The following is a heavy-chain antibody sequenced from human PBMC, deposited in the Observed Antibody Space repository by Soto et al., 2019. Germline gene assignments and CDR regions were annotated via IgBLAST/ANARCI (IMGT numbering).Heavy chain of an antibody. CDR3: TRGLLGGSPSYTFHGMDV. CDR1: GFTFSDHY. J-gene: IGHJ6*01. CDR2: SRNRVNSHTT. V-gene: IGHV3-72*01. Sequence: EVQLVESGGGLVQPGGSLRLSCAASGFTFSDHYMDWVRQAPGKGLEWVDRSRNRVNSHTTEYAASVKGRFTISRDESKNSLYQQINSLKIGDTAVYYCTRGLLGGSPSYTFHGMDVWGQGTTVTVSS. D-gene: IGHD1-26*01.